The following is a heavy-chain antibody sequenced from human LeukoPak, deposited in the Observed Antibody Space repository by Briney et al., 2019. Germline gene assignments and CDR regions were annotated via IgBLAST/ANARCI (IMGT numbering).Heavy chain of an antibody. J-gene: IGHJ4*02. CDR1: GYTFTDFF. Sequence: ASVRLSCKASGYTFTDFFIHWVRQAPGQGLEWMGRIKPIGGGTDYAQKFQGRITLTRDTSTSTVYMELSSLRSEDTAVYYCVRDSPISGGYYGGLGYWGQGSLLTVSS. CDR2: IKPIGGGT. D-gene: IGHD1-26*01. CDR3: VRDSPISGGYYGGLGY. V-gene: IGHV1-2*06.